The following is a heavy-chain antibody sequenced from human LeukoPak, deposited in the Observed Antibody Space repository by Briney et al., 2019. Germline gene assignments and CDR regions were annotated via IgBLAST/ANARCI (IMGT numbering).Heavy chain of an antibody. Sequence: GGSLRLSCAASGFSFHDYAMHWVRQTPGKGLEWVSLISGDAISTYYADSVKGRFTISRDNSKNSLYLQMNSLRGEDTALYFCVKGRRWLITNWGQGTLVTVSS. D-gene: IGHD4-23*01. V-gene: IGHV3-43*02. CDR2: ISGDAIST. CDR3: VKGRRWLITN. J-gene: IGHJ4*02. CDR1: GFSFHDYA.